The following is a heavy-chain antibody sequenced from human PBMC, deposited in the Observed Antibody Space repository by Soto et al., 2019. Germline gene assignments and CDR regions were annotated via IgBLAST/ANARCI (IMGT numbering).Heavy chain of an antibody. Sequence: PSETLSLTCAVYGGSFSGYYWSWIRQPPGKGLEWIGEINHSGSTNYNPSLKSRVTISVDTSKNQFSLKLSSVTAADTAVYYCARADPIVATIYFDYWGQGTLVPVSS. V-gene: IGHV4-34*01. J-gene: IGHJ4*02. CDR3: ARADPIVATIYFDY. D-gene: IGHD5-12*01. CDR1: GGSFSGYY. CDR2: INHSGST.